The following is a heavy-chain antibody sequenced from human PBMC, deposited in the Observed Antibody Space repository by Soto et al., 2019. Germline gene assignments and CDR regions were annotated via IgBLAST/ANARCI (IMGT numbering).Heavy chain of an antibody. CDR2: ITPEGSEK. CDR3: ARDPYDI. D-gene: IGHD2-21*01. CDR1: GFTFSDYW. Sequence: GYPRRSGADCGFTFSDYWMSWVRQAPGKGLEWVATITPEGSEKFYVDSVKGRFTISRDDAKSSLFLQMNGLRAEDTAVYYCARDPYDIWGQGTTVTVSS. V-gene: IGHV3-7*01. J-gene: IGHJ6*02.